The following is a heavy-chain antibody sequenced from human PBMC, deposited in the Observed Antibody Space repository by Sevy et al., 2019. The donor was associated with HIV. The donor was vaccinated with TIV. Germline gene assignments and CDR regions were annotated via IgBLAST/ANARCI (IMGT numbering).Heavy chain of an antibody. J-gene: IGHJ6*02. CDR2: FIPMFDTA. D-gene: IGHD3-22*01. V-gene: IGHV1-69*13. Sequence: ASVKVSCKASGGTFSNYAISWVRQAPGQGLEWMGGFIPMFDTANSAQKFQGRVTLTADGSTSTAYMELSSLRSEDTAVYYCASSYYESSGYTPLSDYGMDVWGQGTTVTVSS. CDR3: ASSYYESSGYTPLSDYGMDV. CDR1: GGTFSNYA.